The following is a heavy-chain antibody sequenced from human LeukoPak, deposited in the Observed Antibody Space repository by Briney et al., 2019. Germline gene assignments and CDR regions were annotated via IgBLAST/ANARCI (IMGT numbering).Heavy chain of an antibody. CDR3: ARSPTYDFWSGYFDY. CDR1: GGSISSYY. CDR2: IYYSGST. D-gene: IGHD3-3*01. J-gene: IGHJ4*02. Sequence: PSETLSLTCTVSGGSISSYYWSWIRQPPGKGLEWIGYIYYSGSTNYNPSLKSRVTISVDTSKNQFSLKLSSVTAADTAVYYCARSPTYDFWSGYFDYWGRGTLVTVSS. V-gene: IGHV4-59*08.